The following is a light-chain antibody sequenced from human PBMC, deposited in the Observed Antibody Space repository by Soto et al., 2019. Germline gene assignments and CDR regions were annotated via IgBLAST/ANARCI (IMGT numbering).Light chain of an antibody. CDR3: SSYTSSSTLV. Sequence: QSVLTQPASVSGSPGQSITISCTGTSSDVGGYNYVSWYQQHPGKAPQLMIYEVSNRLSGVSNRFSGAKSGNTASLTISGLQAEDEGDYYCSSYTSSSTLVFGTGTKLTVL. CDR2: EVS. J-gene: IGLJ1*01. V-gene: IGLV2-14*01. CDR1: SSDVGGYNY.